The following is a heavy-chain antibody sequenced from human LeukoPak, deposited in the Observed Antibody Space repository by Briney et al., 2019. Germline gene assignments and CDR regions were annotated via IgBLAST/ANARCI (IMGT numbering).Heavy chain of an antibody. Sequence: SETLSLTCTVSGYSISSGYYWGWIRQPPGKGLEWIGSIYHSGSTYYNPSLKSRVTISVDTSKNQFSLKLSSGIAADTAVYYCARALLLWFGQPHFDYWGQGTLVTVSS. CDR2: IYHSGST. CDR3: ARALLLWFGQPHFDY. J-gene: IGHJ4*02. V-gene: IGHV4-38-2*02. CDR1: GYSISSGYY. D-gene: IGHD3-10*01.